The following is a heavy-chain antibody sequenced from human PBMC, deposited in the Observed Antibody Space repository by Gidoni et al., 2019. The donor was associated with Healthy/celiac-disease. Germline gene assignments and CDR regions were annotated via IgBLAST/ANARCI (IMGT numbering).Heavy chain of an antibody. CDR1: GFTFSSYG. CDR3: ARELAYCGGDCHRDY. D-gene: IGHD2-21*01. J-gene: IGHJ4*02. CDR2: IWYDGSNK. V-gene: IGHV3-33*01. Sequence: QVQLVESGGGVVQPGRSLRLSCEASGFTFSSYGMHWVRQAPGKGLEWVAVIWYDGSNKYYADSVKGRFTISRDNSKNTLYLQMNSLRAEDTAVYYCARELAYCGGDCHRDYWGQGTLVTVSS.